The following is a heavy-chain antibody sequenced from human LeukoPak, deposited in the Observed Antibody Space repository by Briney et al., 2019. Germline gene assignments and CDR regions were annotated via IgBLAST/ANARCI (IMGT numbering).Heavy chain of an antibody. CDR1: GYTFTSYG. CDR2: ISAYNGNT. J-gene: IGHJ6*03. D-gene: IGHD3-3*01. V-gene: IGHV1-18*01. Sequence: ASVKVSCKASGYTFTSYGISWVRQAPGQGLEWMGWISAYNGNTNYAQKLQGRVTMTTDTSTSTAYMELRSLRADDTAVYYCARCGYYDFWSGLINYYYYYMDVWGKGTTVTVSS. CDR3: ARCGYYDFWSGLINYYYYYMDV.